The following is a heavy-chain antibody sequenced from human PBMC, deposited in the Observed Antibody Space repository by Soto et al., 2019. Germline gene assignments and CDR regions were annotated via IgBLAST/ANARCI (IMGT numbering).Heavy chain of an antibody. D-gene: IGHD4-17*01. Sequence: LRLSCAASGFIFSTYGMHWVRQAPGKGLEWLSVISYDGNNKYYADSVKGRFTISRDNSKNTLWLQMDSLRTEDTAVYYCAKDLLLTTITTVGDWGQGTLVTVSS. CDR3: AKDLLLTTITTVGD. CDR1: GFIFSTYG. CDR2: ISYDGNNK. V-gene: IGHV3-30*18. J-gene: IGHJ4*02.